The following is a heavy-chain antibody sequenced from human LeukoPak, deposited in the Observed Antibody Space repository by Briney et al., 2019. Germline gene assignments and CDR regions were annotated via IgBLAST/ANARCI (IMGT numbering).Heavy chain of an antibody. CDR3: ARDHTMVRGVISYYYYGMDV. CDR1: GFTFSSYS. V-gene: IGHV3-21*01. Sequence: PGGSLRLSCAASGFTFSSYSMNWVRQAPGKGLEWVSSISSSSSYIYYADSVKGRFTISRDSAKNSLYLQMNSLRAEDTAVYYCARDHTMVRGVISYYYYGMDVWGQGTTVTVSS. CDR2: ISSSSSYI. J-gene: IGHJ6*02. D-gene: IGHD3-10*01.